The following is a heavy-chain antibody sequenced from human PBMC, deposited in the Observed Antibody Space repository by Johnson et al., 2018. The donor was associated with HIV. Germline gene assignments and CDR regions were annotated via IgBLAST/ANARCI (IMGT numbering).Heavy chain of an antibody. V-gene: IGHV3-30*14. J-gene: IGHJ3*02. CDR2: ISYDGSEK. Sequence: QVQLVEFGGGVVQPGGSLRLSCAASGFTFSSYAMHWVRQAPGKGLEWVAVISYDGSEKYYADSVKGRFTISRDNSKNTLYLQMNSLRAEDTAVYYCARDGWGSRGWDDAFDIWGQGTMVTVSS. D-gene: IGHD6-19*01. CDR1: GFTFSSYA. CDR3: ARDGWGSRGWDDAFDI.